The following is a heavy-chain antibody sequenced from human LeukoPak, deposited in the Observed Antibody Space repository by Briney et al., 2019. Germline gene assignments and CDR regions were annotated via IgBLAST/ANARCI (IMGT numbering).Heavy chain of an antibody. V-gene: IGHV7-4-1*02. Sequence: GASVKVSCKASGYTFTSYAMNWVRQAPGQGLEWMGWINTNTGNPTYAQGFTGRFVFSLDTSVSTAYLQISSLKAEDTAVYYCASGEVGAMWDWYFDLWGQGTLVTVSS. CDR2: INTNTGNP. J-gene: IGHJ2*01. CDR1: GYTFTSYA. D-gene: IGHD1-26*01. CDR3: ASGEVGAMWDWYFDL.